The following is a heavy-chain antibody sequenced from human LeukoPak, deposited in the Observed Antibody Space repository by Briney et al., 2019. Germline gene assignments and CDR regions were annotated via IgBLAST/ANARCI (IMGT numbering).Heavy chain of an antibody. V-gene: IGHV4-39*07. D-gene: IGHD6-6*01. J-gene: IGHJ6*03. Sequence: PSETLSLTCTVSGGSISSSSYYWGWVRQPPGKGLEWIGTISYSETTYYSPSLKSRVTISLDTSKNQFSLKLSSVTAADTAIYYCARDFSSSSTVYYYYYMDVWGKGTTVTVSS. CDR2: ISYSETT. CDR3: ARDFSSSSTVYYYYYMDV. CDR1: GGSISSSSYY.